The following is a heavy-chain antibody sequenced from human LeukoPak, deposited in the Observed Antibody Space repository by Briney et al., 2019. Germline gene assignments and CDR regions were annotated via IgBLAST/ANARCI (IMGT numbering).Heavy chain of an antibody. Sequence: GGSLRLSCAASGFTFSSYAMSWVRQAPGKGLEWVSAISGSGGSTYYADSVKGRFTISRDNAKNSLYLQMNSLRDEDTAVYHXXXDLKWELPTWGQGTLVTVSS. J-gene: IGHJ5*02. CDR2: ISGSGGST. CDR1: GFTFSSYA. CDR3: XXDLKWELPT. V-gene: IGHV3-23*01. D-gene: IGHD1-26*01.